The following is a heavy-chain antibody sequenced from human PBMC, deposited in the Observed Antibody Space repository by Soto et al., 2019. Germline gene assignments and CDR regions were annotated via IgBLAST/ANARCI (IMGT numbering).Heavy chain of an antibody. CDR2: INHSGST. CDR3: ARHYAFWRNYYYGMEG. V-gene: IGHV4-34*01. D-gene: IGHD3-3*01. Sequence: SETLSLTCAFYVGSFSGYYWSWIRHPPGKWLEWIGEINHSGSTNYNPSLKSRVTISVDTSKNQFSLKLSSVTAADTAVYYCARHYAFWRNYYYGMEGWGQGTTVIVSS. J-gene: IGHJ6*01. CDR1: VGSFSGYY.